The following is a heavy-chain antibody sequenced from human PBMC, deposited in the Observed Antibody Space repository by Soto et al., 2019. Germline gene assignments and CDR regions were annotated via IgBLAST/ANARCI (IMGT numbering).Heavy chain of an antibody. Sequence: QVQLQQWGAGLLQPSETLSLTCAVYGGSFSGYYWSWIRQPPGNGLEWIGEINHSGSTNYNPSLKSRVSISVDTSKNQFSLKLSSVTAADTAVYYCARGHAYCSGGSCSHPYLDYWGQGTLVTVSS. CDR2: INHSGST. CDR3: ARGHAYCSGGSCSHPYLDY. D-gene: IGHD2-15*01. CDR1: GGSFSGYY. V-gene: IGHV4-34*01. J-gene: IGHJ4*02.